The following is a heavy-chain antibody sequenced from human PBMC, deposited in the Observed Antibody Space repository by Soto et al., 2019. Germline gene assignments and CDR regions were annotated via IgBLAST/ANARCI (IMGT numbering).Heavy chain of an antibody. CDR1: GFTFSSYA. Sequence: GGSLRLSCAASGFTFSSYAMSWVRQAPGKGLEWVSAISGSGGSTYYADSVKGRFTISRDNSKNTLYLQMNSLRAEDTAVYYCAKAPIAYCGGDCDYWGQGTLVTVSS. D-gene: IGHD2-21*01. CDR3: AKAPIAYCGGDCDY. CDR2: ISGSGGST. V-gene: IGHV3-23*01. J-gene: IGHJ4*02.